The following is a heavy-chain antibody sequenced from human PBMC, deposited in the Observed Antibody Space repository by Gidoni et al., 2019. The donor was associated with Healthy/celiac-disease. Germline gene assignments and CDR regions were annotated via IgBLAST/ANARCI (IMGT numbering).Heavy chain of an antibody. V-gene: IGHV4-30-4*01. D-gene: IGHD2-21*02. CDR1: GGSISSGDYY. CDR3: AREGSIVVVTAIRGAFDI. J-gene: IGHJ3*02. Sequence: QVQLQESGPGLVKPSQTLSLTCTVSGGSISSGDYYWSWIRQPPGKGLEWIGYIYYSGSTYYNPSLKSRVTISVDTSKNQFSLKLSSVTAADTAVYYCAREGSIVVVTAIRGAFDIWGQGTMVTVSS. CDR2: IYYSGST.